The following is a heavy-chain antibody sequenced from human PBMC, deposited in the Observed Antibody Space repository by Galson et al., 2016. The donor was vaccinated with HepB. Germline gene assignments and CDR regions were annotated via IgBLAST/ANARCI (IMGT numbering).Heavy chain of an antibody. CDR1: GFTFRNYW. V-gene: IGHV3-7*03. CDR3: ACDAGHFSTSY. CDR2: LGPDGNQM. J-gene: IGHJ4*02. D-gene: IGHD4-11*01. Sequence: SLTLSCATSGFTFRNYWLSWVRQAPGNGLEWVANLGPDGNQMYYRDSVTGRFTDSRDNSKNTLYLQMDSLRADDTARYFCACDAGHFSTSYWGQGTLVTVSS.